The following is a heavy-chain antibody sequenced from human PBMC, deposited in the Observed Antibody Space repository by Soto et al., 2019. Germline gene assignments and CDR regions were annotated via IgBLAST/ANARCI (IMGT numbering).Heavy chain of an antibody. Sequence: ASVKVSCKASGYTFTSYAMHWVRQAPGQRLEWMGWINAGNGNTKYPQKFQGRVTITRDTSASTAYMELSSLRSEDTAVYYCARPGPNSSSWYDWFDPWG. CDR2: INAGNGNT. V-gene: IGHV1-3*01. J-gene: IGHJ5*02. CDR1: GYTFTSYA. D-gene: IGHD6-13*01. CDR3: ARPGPNSSSWYDWFDP.